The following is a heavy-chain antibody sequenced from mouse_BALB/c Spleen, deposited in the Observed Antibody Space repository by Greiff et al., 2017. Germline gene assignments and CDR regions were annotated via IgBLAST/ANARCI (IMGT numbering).Heavy chain of an antibody. V-gene: IGHV5-6-3*01. CDR2: INSNGGST. CDR3: ARDRGVRREFAF. D-gene: IGHD2-14*01. CDR1: GFTFSSYG. Sequence: EVKLMESGGGLVQPGGSLKLSCAASGFTFSSYGMSWVRQTPDKRLELVATINSNGGSTYYPDSVRGRFTISRDNAKNTLYLQMSSLKSEDTAMYYCARDRGVRREFAFWGQGTLVTVAA. J-gene: IGHJ3*01.